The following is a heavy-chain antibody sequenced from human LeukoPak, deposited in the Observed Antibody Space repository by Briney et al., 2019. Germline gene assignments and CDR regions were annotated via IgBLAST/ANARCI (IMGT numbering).Heavy chain of an antibody. CDR2: INPVGGVE. Sequence: PGGSLRLSCVASGVTLSTYWMTWVRQAPGQGLEWVANINPVGGVESYVDTVKGRFTISIDNAKNPLYLHMSSLRPDDTGVYYCATQPTAADVDYWGQGALVTVSP. CDR3: ATQPTAADVDY. D-gene: IGHD1-1*01. V-gene: IGHV3-7*03. J-gene: IGHJ4*02. CDR1: GVTLSTYW.